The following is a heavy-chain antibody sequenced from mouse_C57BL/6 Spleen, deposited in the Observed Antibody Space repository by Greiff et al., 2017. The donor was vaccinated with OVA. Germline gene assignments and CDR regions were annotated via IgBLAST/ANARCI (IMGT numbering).Heavy chain of an antibody. D-gene: IGHD3-3*01. CDR3: ARRAGTLYYAMDY. J-gene: IGHJ4*01. CDR2: IYPGDGDT. V-gene: IGHV1-82*01. CDR1: GYAFSSSW. Sequence: QVQLKQSGPELVKPGASVKISCKASGYAFSSSWMNWVKQRPGKGLEWIGRIYPGDGDTNYNGKFKGKATLTADKSSSTAYMQRSSLTSEDSAVYFCARRAGTLYYAMDYWSQGTSVTVSS.